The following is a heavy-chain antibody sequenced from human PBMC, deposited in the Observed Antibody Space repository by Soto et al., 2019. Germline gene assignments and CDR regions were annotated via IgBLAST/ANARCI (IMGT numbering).Heavy chain of an antibody. J-gene: IGHJ2*01. CDR2: ISGSGGST. D-gene: IGHD2-15*01. CDR3: VFFFQAEDGIRDTVPVSAFLLNRSSDL. Sequence: KGLEWVSAISGSGGSTYYADSVKGRFTISRDNSKNKLYLQMNSLRAEDTAVYYCVFFFQAEDGIRDTVPVSAFLLNRSSDL. V-gene: IGHV3-23*01.